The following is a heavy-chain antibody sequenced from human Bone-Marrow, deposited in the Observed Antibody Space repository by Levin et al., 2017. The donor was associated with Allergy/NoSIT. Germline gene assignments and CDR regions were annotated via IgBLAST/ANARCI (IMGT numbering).Heavy chain of an antibody. V-gene: IGHV1-69*06. Sequence: KISCKASGGTFSIRYTISWVRQAPGQGLEWMGGIIPIFGTTDYAQQFQGRVTITADKSTDTFYMELNSLKSEDTAVYYCARGVPGYSHPFSWFDPWGQGTLVTVSS. J-gene: IGHJ5*02. CDR2: IIPIFGTT. D-gene: IGHD2-15*01. CDR3: ARGVPGYSHPFSWFDP. CDR1: GGTFSIRYT.